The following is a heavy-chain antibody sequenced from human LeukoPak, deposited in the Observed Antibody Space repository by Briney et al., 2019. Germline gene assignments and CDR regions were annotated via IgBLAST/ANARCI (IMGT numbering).Heavy chain of an antibody. CDR1: GGSISSGSYY. V-gene: IGHV4-61*02. D-gene: IGHD3-9*01. CDR2: IYTSGST. Sequence: PSQTLSLTCTVSGGSISSGSYYWSWIRQPAGKGLEWIGRIYTSGSTNYNPSLKSRVTISVDTSKNQFSLKLSSVTAADTAVYYCARVDTYYDILTGYYPLATFDIWGQGTMVTVSS. CDR3: ARVDTYYDILTGYYPLATFDI. J-gene: IGHJ3*02.